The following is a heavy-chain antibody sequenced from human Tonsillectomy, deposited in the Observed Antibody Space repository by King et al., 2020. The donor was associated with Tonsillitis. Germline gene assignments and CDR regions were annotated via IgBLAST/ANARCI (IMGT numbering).Heavy chain of an antibody. CDR3: AASIVVVPAAINNWFDP. CDR1: GGTFSSYA. Sequence: MQLVQSGAEVKKPGSSVKVSCKASGGTFSSYAISWVRQAPGQGLEWMGRIIPILGIANYAQKFQGRVTITADKSTSTAYMELSSLRSEDTAVYYCAASIVVVPAAINNWFDPWGQGTLVTVSS. J-gene: IGHJ5*02. CDR2: IIPILGIA. D-gene: IGHD2-2*01. V-gene: IGHV1-69*09.